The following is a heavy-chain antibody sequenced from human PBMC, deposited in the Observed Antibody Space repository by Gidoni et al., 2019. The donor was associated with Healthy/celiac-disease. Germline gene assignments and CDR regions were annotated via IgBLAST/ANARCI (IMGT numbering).Heavy chain of an antibody. Sequence: QVRLVESGGGVVQPGRSLRLSCAASGFTFTSHGMHWVRQAPGKGLEWVAVLNSGGDNKYYADSVKGRFTISRDNSMDTLYLQMDSLRAEDTAVYYCARTIIMFGGPMDLWGQGTLVTVSS. V-gene: IGHV3-30*03. CDR2: LNSGGDNK. J-gene: IGHJ5*02. CDR1: GFTFTSHG. D-gene: IGHD3-16*01. CDR3: ARTIIMFGGPMDL.